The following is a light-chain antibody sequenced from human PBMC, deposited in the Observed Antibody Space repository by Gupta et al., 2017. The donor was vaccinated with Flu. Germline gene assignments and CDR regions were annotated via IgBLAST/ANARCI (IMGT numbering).Light chain of an antibody. CDR1: SSNIGADFD. CDR2: AND. V-gene: IGLV1-40*01. J-gene: IGLJ1*01. Sequence: SSNIGADFDVHWYPLLPATAPQLLIYANDIRPSGVPYRFSGSKSGTSASLAITGLQPEDEADYSFQSYDTSLGGYVFGPGTTVTVL. CDR3: QSYDTSLGGYV.